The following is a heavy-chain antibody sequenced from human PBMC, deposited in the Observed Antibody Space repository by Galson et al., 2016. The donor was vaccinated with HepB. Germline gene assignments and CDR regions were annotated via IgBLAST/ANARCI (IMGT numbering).Heavy chain of an antibody. D-gene: IGHD6-19*01. V-gene: IGHV1-69*13. CDR3: AREGGIAVAFDY. CDR1: GGTFSNYA. CDR2: ILPIFGTP. Sequence: SVKVSCKASGGTFSNYAISWVRQAPGQGLEWMGGILPIFGTPNYAQKFRGRVTITADDSTGTAYMELSSLRSDDTAVYYCAREGGIAVAFDYWGQGTLVTVSS. J-gene: IGHJ4*02.